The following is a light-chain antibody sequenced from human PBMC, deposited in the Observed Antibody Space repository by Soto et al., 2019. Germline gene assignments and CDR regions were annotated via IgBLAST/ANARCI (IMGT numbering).Light chain of an antibody. Sequence: DIVMTQSPDSLAVSLGERATISCKSSQSVLSRSNTKNFLAWYQQKPGQHPKLLMYWASTRESGVTDRFSGSGSWTDFTLTSSSLQADDVAVYFCQQSYRSNTFGPGTKVDIK. V-gene: IGKV4-1*01. CDR3: QQSYRSNT. J-gene: IGKJ3*01. CDR2: WAS. CDR1: QSVLSRSNTKNF.